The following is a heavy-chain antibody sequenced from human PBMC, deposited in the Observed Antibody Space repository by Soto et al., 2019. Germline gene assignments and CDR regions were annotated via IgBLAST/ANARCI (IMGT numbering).Heavy chain of an antibody. CDR1: GGTFSSYA. J-gene: IGHJ4*02. Sequence: SVKVACKASGGTFSSYAISWVRQAPGQGLEWMGGIIPIFGTANYAQKFQGRVTITADKSTSTAYMELRSMRSEDTAVYYCEGGSKDATGYWGQGTLVTVSS. V-gene: IGHV1-69*06. D-gene: IGHD2-15*01. CDR3: EGGSKDATGY. CDR2: IIPIFGTA.